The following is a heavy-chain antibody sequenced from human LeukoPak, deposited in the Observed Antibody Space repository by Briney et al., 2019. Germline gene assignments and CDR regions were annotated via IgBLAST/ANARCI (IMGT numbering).Heavy chain of an antibody. Sequence: PGGSLRLSCAASGFTFSSYEMNWVRQAPGKGLEWVPYISSSGSTMYYADSVKGRFTISRDNAKNSLYLQMNSLRAEDTAVYYCARDRSSGPFDYWGQGTLATVSS. CDR2: ISSSGSTM. CDR1: GFTFSSYE. V-gene: IGHV3-48*03. J-gene: IGHJ4*02. CDR3: ARDRSSGPFDY. D-gene: IGHD6-19*01.